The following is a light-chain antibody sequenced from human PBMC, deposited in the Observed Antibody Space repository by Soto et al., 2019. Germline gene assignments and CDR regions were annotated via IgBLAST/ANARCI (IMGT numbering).Light chain of an antibody. CDR3: QQIYSAPLT. Sequence: DIQMTQSPSSLSASVGDRVTITCRASQSITTYLNWYRQKPGKAPKLLIYAASSLQSGVPSRFSVCGSETEFTLSISSLQPEDFATYFCQQIYSAPLTFGGGTKVEIK. V-gene: IGKV1-39*01. J-gene: IGKJ4*01. CDR2: AAS. CDR1: QSITTY.